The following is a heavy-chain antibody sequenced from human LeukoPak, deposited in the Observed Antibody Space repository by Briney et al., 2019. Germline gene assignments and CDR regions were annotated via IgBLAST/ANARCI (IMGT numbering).Heavy chain of an antibody. Sequence: GGSLRLSCAASGFDFSTYSIDWVRQAPGKGLEWVSYISSSSSNIYHADSVKGRFTISRDNAKNSLHLQMNSLRAEDTAVYYCARVGRSGWAVDYWGQGTLVTVSA. J-gene: IGHJ4*02. V-gene: IGHV3-48*04. D-gene: IGHD6-19*01. CDR3: ARVGRSGWAVDY. CDR1: GFDFSTYS. CDR2: ISSSSSNI.